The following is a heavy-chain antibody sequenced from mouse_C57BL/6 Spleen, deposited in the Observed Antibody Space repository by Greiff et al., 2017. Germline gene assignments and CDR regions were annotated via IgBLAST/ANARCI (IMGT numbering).Heavy chain of an antibody. CDR2: IYPGSGST. Sequence: QVQLQQPGAELVKPGASVKMSCKASGYTFTSYWITWVKQRPGQGLEWIGDIYPGSGSTNYNEKFKSKATLTVDPYSSTAYMQLSSLTSEDSAVYYCARRSNYVYWYFDVWGTGTTVTVSS. V-gene: IGHV1-55*01. CDR1: GYTFTSYW. CDR3: ARRSNYVYWYFDV. J-gene: IGHJ1*03. D-gene: IGHD2-5*01.